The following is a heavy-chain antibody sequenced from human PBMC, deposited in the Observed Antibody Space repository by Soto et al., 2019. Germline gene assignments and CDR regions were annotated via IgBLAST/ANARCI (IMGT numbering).Heavy chain of an antibody. CDR3: ARDFRDGYYFYY. Sequence: EVQLVESGGGLVKPGGSLRLSCAASGFTFSSCTMNWVRQAPGKGLEWVSSISSSTGYTYYADSVKGRFTISRDNAKNSLYLQMNSRRAEDTAVYYCARDFRDGYYFYYLGQGTLVTVSP. V-gene: IGHV3-21*01. J-gene: IGHJ4*02. CDR1: GFTFSSCT. CDR2: ISSSTGYT. D-gene: IGHD5-12*01.